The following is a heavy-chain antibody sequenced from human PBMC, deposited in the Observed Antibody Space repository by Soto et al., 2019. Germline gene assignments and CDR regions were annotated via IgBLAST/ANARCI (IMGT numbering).Heavy chain of an antibody. J-gene: IGHJ5*02. D-gene: IGHD2-15*01. CDR3: ARGYCSGGSCPDWFDP. Sequence: QVQLQESGPGLVKPSETLSLTCTVSGGSISSYYWSWIRQPPGKGLEWYGSIYYSGSTNYNPSLMSRVTISVDTSKNQFTLKLSAVTAADTAVYYCARGYCSGGSCPDWFDPWGQGTLVTVSS. V-gene: IGHV4-59*01. CDR1: GGSISSYY. CDR2: IYYSGST.